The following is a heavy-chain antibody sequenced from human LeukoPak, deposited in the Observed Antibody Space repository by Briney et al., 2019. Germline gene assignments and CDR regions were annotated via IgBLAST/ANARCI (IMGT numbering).Heavy chain of an antibody. J-gene: IGHJ4*02. V-gene: IGHV3-7*01. CDR3: ARSGWFGELGFDY. CDR1: GFSFSSYW. D-gene: IGHD3-10*01. Sequence: GGSLRLSCAASGFSFSSYWMNWVRQAPGKGLEWVANIIQDGSEKYYLDSVNGRFSISRDNAKNSLYLQMNSLRAEDTAVYYCARSGWFGELGFDYWGQGTLVTVSS. CDR2: IIQDGSEK.